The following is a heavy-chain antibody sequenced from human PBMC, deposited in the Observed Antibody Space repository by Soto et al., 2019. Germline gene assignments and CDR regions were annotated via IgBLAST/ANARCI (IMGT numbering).Heavy chain of an antibody. CDR3: VREFVRDFHNWFDL. CDR1: GFTFSNFE. CDR2: ISSGGNTM. J-gene: IGHJ5*02. V-gene: IGHV3-48*03. Sequence: GSLRLSCAASGFTFSNFEMNWVRQAPGKGLEWVSYISSGGNTMYYADSVKGRFTISRDNAKNSLYLEMNSLRAEDTAVYYCVREFVRDFHNWFDLWGQGTLVTVSS. D-gene: IGHD2-21*02.